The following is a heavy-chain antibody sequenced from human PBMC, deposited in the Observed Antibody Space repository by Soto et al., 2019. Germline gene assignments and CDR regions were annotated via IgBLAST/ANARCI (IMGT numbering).Heavy chain of an antibody. V-gene: IGHV3-9*01. Sequence: EVQLVESGGGLVQPGRSLRLSCAASGFTFDDYVMHWVRQAPGKGLEWVSGISWNSGSIGYADSVKGRFTISRDNAKNSLYLQMNSLRAEDTALYYCAKADGPIMTTVTTYWGQGTLVTVSS. CDR2: ISWNSGSI. CDR3: AKADGPIMTTVTTY. J-gene: IGHJ4*02. D-gene: IGHD4-17*01. CDR1: GFTFDDYV.